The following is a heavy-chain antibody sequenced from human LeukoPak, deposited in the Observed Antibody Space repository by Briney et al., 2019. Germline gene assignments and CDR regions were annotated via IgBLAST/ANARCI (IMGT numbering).Heavy chain of an antibody. J-gene: IGHJ4*02. Sequence: NPSETLSLTCAVYGGSFSGYYWSWIRQPPGKGLEWIGEINHSGSTNYNPSLKSRVTISVDTSKNQFSLKLSSVTAADTAVYYCARGRIYDFWSGYPQHDYWGQGTLVTVSS. CDR2: INHSGST. V-gene: IGHV4-34*01. CDR1: GGSFSGYY. D-gene: IGHD3-3*01. CDR3: ARGRIYDFWSGYPQHDY.